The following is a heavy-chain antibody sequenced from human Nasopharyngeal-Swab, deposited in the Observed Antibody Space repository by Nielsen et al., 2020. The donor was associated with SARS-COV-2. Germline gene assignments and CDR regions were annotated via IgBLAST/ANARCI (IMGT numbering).Heavy chain of an antibody. Sequence: GGSLRLSCAASGLTFDDYAMHWVRQAPGKGLELVSGISWNSGSIGYADSVKGRFTISRDNAKNSLYLQMNSLRAEDTALYYCAKDIPLLWFGEGAFDIWGQGTMVTVSS. CDR1: GLTFDDYA. CDR3: AKDIPLLWFGEGAFDI. D-gene: IGHD3-10*01. J-gene: IGHJ3*02. CDR2: ISWNSGSI. V-gene: IGHV3-9*01.